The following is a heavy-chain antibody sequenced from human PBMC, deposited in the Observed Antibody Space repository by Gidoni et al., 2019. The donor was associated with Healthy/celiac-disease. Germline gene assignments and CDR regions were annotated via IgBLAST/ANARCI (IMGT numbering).Heavy chain of an antibody. V-gene: IGHV1-18*04. D-gene: IGHD3-22*01. J-gene: IGHJ4*02. Sequence: QVQLVQSGAEVKKPGASVKVSCKASGYTFTSYGISWVRQAPGQGLEWMGWISAYNVNTNYAQKLQGRVTMTTDTSTSTAYMELRSLRSDDTAVYYCARDPVYYDSSAYFDYWGQGTLVTVSS. CDR2: ISAYNVNT. CDR3: ARDPVYYDSSAYFDY. CDR1: GYTFTSYG.